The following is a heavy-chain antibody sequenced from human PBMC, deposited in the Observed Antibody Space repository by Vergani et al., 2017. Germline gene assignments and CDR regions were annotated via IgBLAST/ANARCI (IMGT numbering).Heavy chain of an antibody. J-gene: IGHJ5*02. Sequence: QVQLVESGGGVVQPGRSLRLSCAASGFTFSSYAMHWVRQAPGKGLEWVAVISYDGNNKYYADSVKGRFTISRDNSKNTLYLQMNSLRAEDTAVYYCARVRRSSIAALLIGWFDPWGQGTLVTVSS. CDR1: GFTFSSYA. V-gene: IGHV3-30*04. CDR3: ARVRRSSIAALLIGWFDP. D-gene: IGHD6-6*01. CDR2: ISYDGNNK.